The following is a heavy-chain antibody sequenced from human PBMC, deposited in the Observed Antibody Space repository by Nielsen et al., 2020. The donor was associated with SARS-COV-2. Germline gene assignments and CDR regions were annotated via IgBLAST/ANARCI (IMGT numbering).Heavy chain of an antibody. CDR1: GGSISSYY. CDR3: ARHRGYSSGWLDY. CDR2: IYYSGST. D-gene: IGHD6-19*01. Sequence: SETLSLTCTVSGGSISSYYWSWIRQPPGKGLEWIGYIYYSGSTNYNPSLKSRVTISVDTSKNQFSPKLSSVTAADTAVYYCARHRGYSSGWLDYWGQGTLVTVSS. J-gene: IGHJ4*02. V-gene: IGHV4-59*08.